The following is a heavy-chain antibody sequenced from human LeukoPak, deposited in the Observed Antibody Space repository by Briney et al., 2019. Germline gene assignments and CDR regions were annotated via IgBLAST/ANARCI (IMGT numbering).Heavy chain of an antibody. J-gene: IGHJ4*02. CDR1: GFTFSSYG. Sequence: GGSLRLSCAASGFTFSSYGMHWVRQAPGKGLEWVAVISYDGSNKYYADSVKGRFTISRDNSKNTLYLQMNSLRAEDTAVYYCAKDRCDSSGFPDYWGQGTLVTVSS. V-gene: IGHV3-30*18. CDR2: ISYDGSNK. CDR3: AKDRCDSSGFPDY. D-gene: IGHD3-22*01.